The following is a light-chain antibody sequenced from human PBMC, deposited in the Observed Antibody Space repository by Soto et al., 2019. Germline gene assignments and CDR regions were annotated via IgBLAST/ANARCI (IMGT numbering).Light chain of an antibody. CDR1: QSISSY. J-gene: IGKJ1*01. Sequence: DIQMTQSPSSLSASFGDRVTITCRATQSISSYLNWYQHKQGKAPKLLIYAASSLQSGVPSRFSGSGSGTDFNLTISSLQPEDFATYYCQQTYSTLPTFGQGTKVDIK. CDR3: QQTYSTLPT. CDR2: AAS. V-gene: IGKV1-39*01.